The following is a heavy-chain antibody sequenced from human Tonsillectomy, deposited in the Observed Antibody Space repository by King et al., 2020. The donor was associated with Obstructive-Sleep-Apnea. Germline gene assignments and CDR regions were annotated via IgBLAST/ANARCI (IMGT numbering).Heavy chain of an antibody. CDR3: ARDIVVVVAARNEMGFDY. V-gene: IGHV4-39*07. Sequence: LQLQESGPGLVKPSETLSLTCTVSCGSISSSSYYWGWIRQPPGKGLEWIGSIYYSGITYYNPSLKSRVTISVDTSKNQFSLKLSSVTAADTAVYYCARDIVVVVAARNEMGFDYWGQGTLVTVSS. J-gene: IGHJ4*02. CDR1: CGSISSSSYY. CDR2: IYYSGIT. D-gene: IGHD2-15*01.